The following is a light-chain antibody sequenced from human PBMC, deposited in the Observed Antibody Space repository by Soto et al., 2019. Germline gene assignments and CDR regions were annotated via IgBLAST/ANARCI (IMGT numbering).Light chain of an antibody. V-gene: IGKV1-33*01. CDR2: DAS. Sequence: DIQMTQSPSSLSASVGDRVTITCQASQDISNYLNWYQQKPGKAPKLLIYDASNLETGVPSRFSGSGSGTDFTFTISNLQPEDIATYYCQQYDNLPSTFGGGTKVDIK. CDR1: QDISNY. J-gene: IGKJ4*01. CDR3: QQYDNLPST.